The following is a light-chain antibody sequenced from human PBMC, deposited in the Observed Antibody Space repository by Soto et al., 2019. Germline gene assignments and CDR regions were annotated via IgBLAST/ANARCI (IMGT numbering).Light chain of an antibody. CDR2: DAS. Sequence: EIVLTQSQATLSLSPGERANLXCRASQSVSNFLAWYQQKPGQAPRLLIYDASNRATGIPARFSGSGSGTDFTLTIRSLEPEDFAIYYCQQRANWLTFGGGTKVDNK. CDR3: QQRANWLT. CDR1: QSVSNF. V-gene: IGKV3-11*01. J-gene: IGKJ4*01.